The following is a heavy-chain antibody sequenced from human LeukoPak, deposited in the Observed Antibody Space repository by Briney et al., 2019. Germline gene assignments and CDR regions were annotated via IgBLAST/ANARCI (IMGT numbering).Heavy chain of an antibody. CDR2: IYYSGST. CDR3: ARHIAVGEDV. CDR1: GGSISNYY. D-gene: IGHD6-19*01. Sequence: PSGTLSLTCAVSGGSISNYYWSWIPQPPGKGLEWLGYIYYSGSTTYNPSLKSRLTISVDASKNQFSLKLSSVTAADTAIYYCARHIAVGEDVWGQGTTVTVSS. J-gene: IGHJ6*02. V-gene: IGHV4-59*01.